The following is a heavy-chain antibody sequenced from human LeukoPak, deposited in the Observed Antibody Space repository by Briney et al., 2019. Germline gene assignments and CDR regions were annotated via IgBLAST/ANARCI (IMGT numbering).Heavy chain of an antibody. CDR1: GYTFTGYC. CDR2: INPNSGGT. Sequence: GASVKVSCKASGYTFTGYCMHWVRQAPGQGLEWMGWINPNSGGTNYAQKFQGRVTMTRDTSISTAYMELSRLRSDDTAVYYCARSHYYYYGMDVWGQGTTVTISS. V-gene: IGHV1-2*02. CDR3: ARSHYYYYGMDV. J-gene: IGHJ6*02.